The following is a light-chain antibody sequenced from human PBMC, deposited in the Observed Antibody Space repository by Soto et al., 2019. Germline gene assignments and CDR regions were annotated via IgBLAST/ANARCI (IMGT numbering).Light chain of an antibody. J-gene: IGLJ1*01. V-gene: IGLV1-40*01. CDR2: GNS. CDR1: SSNIGAGYD. Sequence: QSVLTQPPSVSGAPGQRATISCTGSSSNIGAGYDVHWYQQLPGKAPKLLIYGNSYRPSGVPDRFSGSKSGTSASLAITGLQADDEADYYCQSFDSSLRGVFGTGTKVTVL. CDR3: QSFDSSLRGV.